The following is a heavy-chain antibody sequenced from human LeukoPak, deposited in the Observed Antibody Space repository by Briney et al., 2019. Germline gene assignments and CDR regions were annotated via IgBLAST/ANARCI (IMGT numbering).Heavy chain of an antibody. D-gene: IGHD4/OR15-4a*01. CDR2: VYYSGST. J-gene: IGHJ5*02. V-gene: IGHV4-39*01. CDR3: ARRDYAAWFDP. Sequence: KPSETLSLTCNVSGDSITSGAFYWAWIRQSPGKGLEWIGNVYYSGSTQHNPSLRGRVSISMDKTKNQFSLNLNSVSVTDTAIYYCARRDYAAWFDPWGQGTLVTVSS. CDR1: GDSITSGAFY.